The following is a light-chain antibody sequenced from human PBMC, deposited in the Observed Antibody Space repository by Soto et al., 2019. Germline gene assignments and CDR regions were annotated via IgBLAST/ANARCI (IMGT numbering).Light chain of an antibody. Sequence: ELVLTQSPGTLSLSPGERATLSCRTGQSVTRGHLAWYQHKPGQAPRLLIYGTSIRATGVPDRFSGSGSGTDFTLTISRLEPEDCAVYYCQQYGTSQGTFGPGTKVDVK. CDR2: GTS. CDR3: QQYGTSQGT. CDR1: QSVTRGH. V-gene: IGKV3-20*01. J-gene: IGKJ3*01.